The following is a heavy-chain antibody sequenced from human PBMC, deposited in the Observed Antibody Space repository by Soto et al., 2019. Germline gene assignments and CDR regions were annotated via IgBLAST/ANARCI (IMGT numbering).Heavy chain of an antibody. CDR1: GFPFSSFT. CDR2: IIPIFGTT. V-gene: IGHV1-69*06. CDR3: PEIEASSQGLGYYNYLCVDV. D-gene: IGHD2-15*01. Sequence: SVKVSCKTSGFPFSSFTISWVRQAPGQGLEWMGGIIPIFGTTHYAQQFQGRVTILADKSTSTAYMELSSLRSEDTAVYYFPEIEASSQGLGYYNYLCVDVWVQGSTVTVSS. J-gene: IGHJ6*02.